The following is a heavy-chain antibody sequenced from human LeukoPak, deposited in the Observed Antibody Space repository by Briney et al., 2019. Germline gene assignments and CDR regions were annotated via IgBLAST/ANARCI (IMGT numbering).Heavy chain of an antibody. CDR3: ARDLRITMVRGVIITFGY. V-gene: IGHV1-46*01. Sequence: ASVKVSCKASGYTFTSYHMHWVRQAPGQGLEWMGIINPSGGSTNYAQRFRGRVTMTRDMSTGTVYMELSSLTSEDTAVYYCARDLRITMVRGVIITFGYWGQGTLVTVSS. J-gene: IGHJ4*02. D-gene: IGHD3-10*01. CDR1: GYTFTSYH. CDR2: INPSGGST.